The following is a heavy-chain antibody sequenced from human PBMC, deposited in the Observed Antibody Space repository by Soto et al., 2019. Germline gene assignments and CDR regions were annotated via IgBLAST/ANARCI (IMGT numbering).Heavy chain of an antibody. CDR3: ARGLDGLHDDTSGPFPRPG. V-gene: IGHV4-30-4*01. CDR1: GRSISSDDYY. CDR2: IHSSGSI. Sequence: SETLSLTCTVSGRSISSDDYYWSWIRQAPGRGLEWIGYIHSSGSIYYNPSLKSRATMSIDTAGNQFSLKVSSVTVADTAVYYCARGLDGLHDDTSGPFPRPGWGQGTLVTVSS. D-gene: IGHD3-22*01. J-gene: IGHJ1*01.